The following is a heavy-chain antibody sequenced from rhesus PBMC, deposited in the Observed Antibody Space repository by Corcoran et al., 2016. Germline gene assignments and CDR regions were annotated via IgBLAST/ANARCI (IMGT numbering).Heavy chain of an antibody. J-gene: IGHJ4*01. D-gene: IGHD4-35*01. Sequence: QVQLQESGPGLVKPSETLSLTCAVSGGSLSSSNWWNWIRQSPGKGLEWIGNIGGSSGSTYYNPSLKSRVTISKDTSKNHFSLKLNSVTAADTAVYYCARRVTVIIDYWGQGVLVTVSS. CDR1: GGSLSSSNW. CDR2: IGGSSGST. V-gene: IGHV4-65*02. CDR3: ARRVTVIIDY.